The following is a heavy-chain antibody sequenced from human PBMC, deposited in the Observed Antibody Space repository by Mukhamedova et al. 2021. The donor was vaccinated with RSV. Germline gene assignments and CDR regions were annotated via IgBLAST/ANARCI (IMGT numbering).Heavy chain of an antibody. V-gene: IGHV2-5*01. D-gene: IGHD4-11*01. CDR3: TRRLTEGARFDY. J-gene: IGHJ4*02. Sequence: ALEWLALIFWSDEKQYSPSLESRFTITKDTSKNQVVLTMTNMDPVDTATYLCTRRLTEGARFDYWGQGTLVTVSS. CDR2: IFWSDEK.